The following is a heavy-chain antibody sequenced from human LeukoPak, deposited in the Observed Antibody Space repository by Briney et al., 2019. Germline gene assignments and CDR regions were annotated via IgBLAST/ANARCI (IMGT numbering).Heavy chain of an antibody. CDR1: GFTFDDYG. CDR2: INWNGGST. CDR3: ARQNKNYYYYYYMDV. J-gene: IGHJ6*03. D-gene: IGHD1/OR15-1a*01. Sequence: GGSLRLSCATSGFTFDDYGMSWVRQAPGKGLEWVSDINWNGGSTGYADSVKGRFTISRDNAKNSLYLQMNSLRAEDTAVYYCARQNKNYYYYYYMDVWGKGTTVTVSS. V-gene: IGHV3-20*04.